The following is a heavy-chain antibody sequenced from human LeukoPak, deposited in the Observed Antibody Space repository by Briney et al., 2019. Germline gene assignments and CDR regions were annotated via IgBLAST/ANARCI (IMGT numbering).Heavy chain of an antibody. V-gene: IGHV3-23*01. D-gene: IGHD6-19*01. J-gene: IGHJ4*02. CDR3: AKDMGGSGRGDLDY. Sequence: SGGSLRLSCAASGFTFSSYAMKWVRQAPGKGLEWVSAISDSASNTYYADSVKGRFTISRDNSKNTLYLQMNSLRADDTAVYYCAKDMGGSGRGDLDYWGQGALVTVSS. CDR2: ISDSASNT. CDR1: GFTFSSYA.